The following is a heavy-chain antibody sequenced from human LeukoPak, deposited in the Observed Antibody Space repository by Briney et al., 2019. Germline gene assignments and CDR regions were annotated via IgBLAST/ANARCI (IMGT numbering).Heavy chain of an antibody. Sequence: GGSLRLSCAASRLTFSSCWMSWVRQAPGKGLEWVANINPDGSGTYYGDSVKGRFTISRDNAKNSLYLQMNSLRAEDTAVYYCARGGVWQAFWSGNSDYWGQGTLVTVSS. CDR2: INPDGSGT. V-gene: IGHV3-7*01. CDR3: ARGGVWQAFWSGNSDY. J-gene: IGHJ4*02. CDR1: RLTFSSCW. D-gene: IGHD3-3*01.